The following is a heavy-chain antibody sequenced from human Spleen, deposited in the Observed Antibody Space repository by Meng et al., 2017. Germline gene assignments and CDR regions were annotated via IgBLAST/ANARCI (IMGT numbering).Heavy chain of an antibody. CDR3: ARGTPGRSYSDY. V-gene: IGHV1-18*01. Sequence: QVQPVQSGPELKKPGAPVKGSCKASDYTFTGYGVSWVRQAPGQGLEWMAWLGAHDGDTSHAPKFQGRVTVSADRPTATAYMELRSLRSDDTAVYYCARGTPGRSYSDYWGQGTLVTVSS. D-gene: IGHD3-10*01. CDR1: DYTFTGYG. J-gene: IGHJ4*02. CDR2: LGAHDGDT.